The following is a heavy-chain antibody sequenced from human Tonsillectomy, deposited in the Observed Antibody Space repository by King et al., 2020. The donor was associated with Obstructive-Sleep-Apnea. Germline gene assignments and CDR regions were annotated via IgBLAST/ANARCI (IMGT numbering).Heavy chain of an antibody. D-gene: IGHD3-10*01. V-gene: IGHV3-30*04. J-gene: IGHJ4*02. Sequence: VQLVESGGGVVQPGRSLRLSCAASGFTFSSYAMHWVRQAPGKGLEWVADISYDGSNKYYADSVKGRFTISRDNSKNTLYLQMNSLRAEDTAVYYCARPPRGSGSYRPPFDYWGQGTLVTVSS. CDR1: GFTFSSYA. CDR3: ARPPRGSGSYRPPFDY. CDR2: ISYDGSNK.